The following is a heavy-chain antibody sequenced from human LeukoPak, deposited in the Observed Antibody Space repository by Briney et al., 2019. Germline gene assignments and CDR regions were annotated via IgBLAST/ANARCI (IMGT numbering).Heavy chain of an antibody. CDR1: GGTFSSYA. CDR2: IIPILGIA. V-gene: IGHV1-69*04. Sequence: SVKVSCKASGGTFSSYAISWVRQAPGQGLEWMGRIIPILGIANYAQKFQGRVTITADKSTSTAYMELSSLRSEDTAVYYCASQHPLRLGELSFDYWGQGTLVTVSS. D-gene: IGHD3-16*02. CDR3: ASQHPLRLGELSFDY. J-gene: IGHJ4*02.